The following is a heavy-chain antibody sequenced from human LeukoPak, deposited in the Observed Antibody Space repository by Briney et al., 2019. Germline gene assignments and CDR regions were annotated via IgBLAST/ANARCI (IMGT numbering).Heavy chain of an antibody. J-gene: IGHJ4*02. D-gene: IGHD2-21*02. V-gene: IGHV3-15*01. CDR3: TTDYTYCGGDCYNLDY. CDR2: IKSKGSGGTA. CDR1: GFTFTNTW. Sequence: GGSLRLSCAASGFTFTNTWMSWVRQAPGKGLEWVGHIKSKGSGGTADYAAPVKGRFTISRDDSKNTLYLQMNSLKTEDTAVYYCTTDYTYCGGDCYNLDYWGQGTLVTVSS.